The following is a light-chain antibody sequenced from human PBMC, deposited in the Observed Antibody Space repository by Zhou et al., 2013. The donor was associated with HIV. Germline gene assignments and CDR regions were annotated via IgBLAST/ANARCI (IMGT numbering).Light chain of an antibody. CDR2: AAS. J-gene: IGKJ4*01. CDR3: QQYKSYPLT. CDR1: QSISNY. V-gene: IGKV1-39*01. Sequence: DIQMTQSPSSLSASVGDRVTITCRASQSISNYLNWYQQNPGIAPKLLIYAASRSQSGVPSRFSGSGSGTDFTLTINGLQPEDFASYYCQQYKSYPLTFGGGTKVE.